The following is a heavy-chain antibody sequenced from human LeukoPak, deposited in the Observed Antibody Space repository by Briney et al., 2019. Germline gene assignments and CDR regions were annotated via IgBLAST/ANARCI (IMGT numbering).Heavy chain of an antibody. J-gene: IGHJ6*02. CDR3: ARQMATMGQYYYYGMDV. CDR2: IYPGDSDT. D-gene: IGHD5-24*01. V-gene: IGHV5-51*01. Sequence: GESLKISCKGSGYSFTSYWIGWVRQMPGKGLEWMGIIYPGDSDTRYSPSFQGQVTISADKSISTAYLQWSSLKASDTAMYYCARQMATMGQYYYYGMDVWGQGTLVTVSS. CDR1: GYSFTSYW.